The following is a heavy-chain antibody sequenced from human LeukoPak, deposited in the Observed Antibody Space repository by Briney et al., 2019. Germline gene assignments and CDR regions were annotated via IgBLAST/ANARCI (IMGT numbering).Heavy chain of an antibody. CDR1: GFTFSSYW. V-gene: IGHV4-34*01. CDR2: INHSGST. Sequence: GSLRLSCAASGFTFSSYWMSWIRQPPGKGLEWIGEINHSGSTNYNPSLKSRVTISVDTSKNQFSLKLSSVTAADTAVYYCARSYYGSGRGWFDPWGQGTLVTVSS. D-gene: IGHD3-10*01. J-gene: IGHJ5*02. CDR3: ARSYYGSGRGWFDP.